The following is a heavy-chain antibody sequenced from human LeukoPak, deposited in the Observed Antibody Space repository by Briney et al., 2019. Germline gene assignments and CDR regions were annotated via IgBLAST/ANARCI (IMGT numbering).Heavy chain of an antibody. CDR3: ARMVFGIMTGYYHDS. D-gene: IGHD2-8*01. CDR1: GVSISSHY. Sequence: PSETLSLTCNVSGVSISSHYWSWLRQPPGKGLEWIGYRYHNGSSNYNPSLRSRVTVSIDMSKSQVSLSLNSVTAADTAVYYCARMVFGIMTGYYHDSWGQGTLVTVSS. J-gene: IGHJ4*02. CDR2: RYHNGSS. V-gene: IGHV4-59*11.